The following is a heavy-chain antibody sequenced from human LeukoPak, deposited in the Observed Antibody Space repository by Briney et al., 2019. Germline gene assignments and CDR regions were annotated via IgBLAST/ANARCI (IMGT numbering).Heavy chain of an antibody. CDR3: TTDYGGSTSSYYYYGMDV. D-gene: IGHD6-13*01. J-gene: IGHJ6*02. Sequence: KPGGSLRLSCAASGFTFSNAWMNWVRQAPGKGLEWVGRIKSKPYGGTTDYAAPVKGRFTISRDDSKNTLYLQMNSLKTEDTAVYYCTTDYGGSTSSYYYYGMDVWGQGTTVTVSS. CDR1: GFTFSNAW. V-gene: IGHV3-15*07. CDR2: IKSKPYGGTT.